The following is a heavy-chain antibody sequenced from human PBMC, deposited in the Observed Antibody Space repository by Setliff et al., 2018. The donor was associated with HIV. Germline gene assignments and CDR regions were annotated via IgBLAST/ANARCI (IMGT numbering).Heavy chain of an antibody. V-gene: IGHV3-21*01. Sequence: EASVKVSCAASGFTFSRYSMNWVRQAPGKGLEWVSSISSTSSYIYYGDSLKGRFTVSRDNAKNSLFLQMNSLRAEDTAVYYCTRDSALESFRPFSYGSSFGMGVWGQGTTVTVSS. CDR2: ISSTSSYI. J-gene: IGHJ6*02. D-gene: IGHD5-18*01. CDR3: TRDSALESFRPFSYGSSFGMGV. CDR1: GFTFSRYS.